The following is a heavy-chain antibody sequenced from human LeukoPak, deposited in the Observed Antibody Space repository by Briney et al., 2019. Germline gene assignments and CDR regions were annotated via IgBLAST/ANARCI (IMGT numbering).Heavy chain of an antibody. J-gene: IGHJ4*02. CDR2: IYTSGST. CDR3: ARDRRDGFNLYYFDL. V-gene: IGHV4-61*02. D-gene: IGHD5-24*01. Sequence: PSETLSLTCTVSGGSIYSASYYWSWIRQPAGKGLEWIGRIYTSGSTNYNPSLKSRVTISVDTSKNQFSLKLSSVTAADLAVYYCARDRRDGFNLYYFDLWGQGTLVTVSS. CDR1: GGSIYSASYY.